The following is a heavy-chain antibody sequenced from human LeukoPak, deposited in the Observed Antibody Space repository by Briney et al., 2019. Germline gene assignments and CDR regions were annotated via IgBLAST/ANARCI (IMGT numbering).Heavy chain of an antibody. CDR2: INHSGST. Sequence: SETLSLTCAVYGVSFSGYYWSWIRQPPGKGLEWIGEINHSGSTNYNPSLKSRVTISVDTSKNQFSLKLSSVTAADTAVYYCAGLVGRYSSGLYYYYFDYWGQGTLVTVSS. CDR3: AGLVGRYSSGLYYYYFDY. D-gene: IGHD3-22*01. CDR1: GVSFSGYY. V-gene: IGHV4-34*01. J-gene: IGHJ4*02.